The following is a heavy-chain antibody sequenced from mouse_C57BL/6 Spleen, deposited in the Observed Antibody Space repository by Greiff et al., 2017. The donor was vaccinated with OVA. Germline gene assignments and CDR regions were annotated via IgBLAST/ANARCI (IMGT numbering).Heavy chain of an antibody. J-gene: IGHJ4*01. V-gene: IGHV5-4*01. Sequence: VQRVESGGGLVKPGGSLKLSCAASGFTFSSYAMSWVRQTPEKRLEWVATISDGGSYTYYPDNVKGRFTISRDNAKNNLYLQMSHLKSEDTAMYYCARVTMVDYAMDYWGQGTSVTVSS. CDR2: ISDGGSYT. D-gene: IGHD1-1*02. CDR1: GFTFSSYA. CDR3: ARVTMVDYAMDY.